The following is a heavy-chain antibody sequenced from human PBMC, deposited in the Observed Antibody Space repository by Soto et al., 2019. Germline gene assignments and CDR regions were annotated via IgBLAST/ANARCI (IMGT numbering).Heavy chain of an antibody. Sequence: ASVKVSCKASENTFTSHYFHWVRQAPGQGLEWMGIINPRGGSRTYAQKFQGRVALTRDTSSNTVYMELSSLRSEDTAVYYCAAVRAIPSLGPPRNLFDVCVSGTM. D-gene: IGHD2-21*01. J-gene: IGHJ3*01. CDR3: AAVRAIPSLGPPRNLFDV. CDR2: INPRGGSR. V-gene: IGHV1-46*01. CDR1: ENTFTSHY.